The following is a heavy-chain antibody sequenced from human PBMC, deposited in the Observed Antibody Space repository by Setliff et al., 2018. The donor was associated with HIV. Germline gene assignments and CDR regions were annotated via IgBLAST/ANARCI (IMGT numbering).Heavy chain of an antibody. J-gene: IGHJ3*02. CDR1: GFTFIDYA. CDR2: ISSSGSYI. D-gene: IGHD3-22*01. CDR3: ARQGPSRGSGYYPPDDAFDI. Sequence: GGSLRLSCATSGFTFIDYALNWVRQAPGGGLEWVSSISSSGSYIYYAGSLKGRFTISRDNAKNSLYLQVNSLRAEDTAVYYCARQGPSRGSGYYPPDDAFDIWGQGTMVTVSS. V-gene: IGHV3-21*01.